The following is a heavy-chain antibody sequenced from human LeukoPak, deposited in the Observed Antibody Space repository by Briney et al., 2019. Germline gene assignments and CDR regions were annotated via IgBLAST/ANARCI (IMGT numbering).Heavy chain of an antibody. V-gene: IGHV1-46*01. CDR1: GYSFTNFY. Sequence: GASVKVSCKASGYSFTNFYMHWVRQAPGQGLEWVGIINPSGGSTTCAQKFQGRVTMARDTSTSTVYMELSNLIFEDTAVYYCARDHEVQQQLANYFDYWGQGTLVTVSS. D-gene: IGHD6-13*01. CDR2: INPSGGST. J-gene: IGHJ4*02. CDR3: ARDHEVQQQLANYFDY.